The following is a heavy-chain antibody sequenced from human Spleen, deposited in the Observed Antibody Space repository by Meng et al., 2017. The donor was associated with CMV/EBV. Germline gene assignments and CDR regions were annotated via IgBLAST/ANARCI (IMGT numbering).Heavy chain of an antibody. CDR1: GFTFSSYE. J-gene: IGHJ4*02. D-gene: IGHD3-10*01. Sequence: GGSLRLSCAASGFTFSSYEVNWVRQAPGKGLEWVSYISRSGTKYYADSVKDRFTIFRDNAKNSLYLQMNSLRAEDTAVYYCARATGLRYYYLDYWGQGTLVTVSS. CDR2: ISRSGTK. CDR3: ARATGLRYYYLDY. V-gene: IGHV3-48*03.